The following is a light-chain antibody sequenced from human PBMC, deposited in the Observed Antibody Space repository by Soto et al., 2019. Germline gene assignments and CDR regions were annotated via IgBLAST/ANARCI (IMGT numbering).Light chain of an antibody. CDR3: SSYTTSRTYV. J-gene: IGLJ1*01. CDR2: DVS. V-gene: IGLV2-14*03. CDR1: SSDVGGYSY. Sequence: QSVPTQPASVSGSPGQSITISCTGTSSDVGGYSYISWYQHNPGRAPKLMIYDVSNRPSGVSDRFSGSKSGNTASLTISRLQAEDEADYYCSSYTTSRTYVFGSGTKVTVL.